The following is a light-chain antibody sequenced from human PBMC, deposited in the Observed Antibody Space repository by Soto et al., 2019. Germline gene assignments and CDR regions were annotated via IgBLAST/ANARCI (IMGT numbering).Light chain of an antibody. CDR3: SSYTSSTTFV. CDR2: DVS. Sequence: QSVLTQPASVSGSPGQSIAISCTGTSSDVGGYSYVSWYQQQPGKAPKLVISDVSNRPSGVSNRFSGSKSGNAASLTISGLQAEDEAEYYCSSYTSSTTFVFGTGTKVTX. CDR1: SSDVGGYSY. J-gene: IGLJ1*01. V-gene: IGLV2-14*01.